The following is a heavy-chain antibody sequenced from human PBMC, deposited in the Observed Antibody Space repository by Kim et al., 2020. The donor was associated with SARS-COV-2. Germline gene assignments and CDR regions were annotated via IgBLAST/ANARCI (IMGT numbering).Heavy chain of an antibody. D-gene: IGHD3-10*01. Sequence: SETLSLTCTVSGGSISSSSYYWGWLRQPPGKGLEWIGSIYYSGSTYYNSSLKSRVTISVDTSKNQFSLKLSSVTAAATAVYYCARQKEITMVRDWGQGTLVTVSS. CDR1: GGSISSSSYY. J-gene: IGHJ4*02. CDR2: IYYSGST. CDR3: ARQKEITMVRD. V-gene: IGHV4-39*01.